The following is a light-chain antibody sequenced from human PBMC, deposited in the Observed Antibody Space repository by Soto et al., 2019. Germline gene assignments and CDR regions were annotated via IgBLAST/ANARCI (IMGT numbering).Light chain of an antibody. J-gene: IGKJ5*01. V-gene: IGKV3-11*01. CDR3: QQRNIWPPVT. CDR1: PSVTNY. CDR2: GAF. Sequence: EMVLTQSPATLSLSPGGRPSLSCRASPSVTNYLAWYQQKPGQAPRLLIYGAFNRATGIPARFSGSGSGTDFTLTISSLEPEDFAVYYCQQRNIWPPVTFGQGTRLEIK.